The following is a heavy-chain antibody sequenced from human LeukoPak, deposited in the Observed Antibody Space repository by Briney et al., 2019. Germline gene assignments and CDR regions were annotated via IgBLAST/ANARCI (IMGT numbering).Heavy chain of an antibody. D-gene: IGHD5-18*01. Sequence: SVKVSCKTSGGTFSSSAITWVRQAPGQGLEWMGRIIPFLNITTYAQKFQGSVTITADTSTSTVYMELSSLRSEETAVYYCARDQGLTAPPPDGLDVWGQGTTVIVSS. V-gene: IGHV1-69*04. CDR3: ARDQGLTAPPPDGLDV. CDR2: IIPFLNIT. CDR1: GGTFSSSA. J-gene: IGHJ6*02.